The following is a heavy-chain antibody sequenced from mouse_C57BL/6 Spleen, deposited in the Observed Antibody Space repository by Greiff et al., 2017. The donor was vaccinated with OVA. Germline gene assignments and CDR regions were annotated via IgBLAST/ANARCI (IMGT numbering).Heavy chain of an antibody. CDR1: GYTFTSYW. V-gene: IGHV1-64*01. CDR2: IHPNSGST. Sequence: QVQLKQSGAELVKPGASVKLSCKASGYTFTSYWMHWVKQRPGQGLEWIGMIHPNSGSTNYNEKFKSKATLTVDKSSSTAYMQLSSLTSEDSAVYYCARDGTGTSFAYWGQGTLVTVSA. J-gene: IGHJ3*01. CDR3: ARDGTGTSFAY. D-gene: IGHD4-1*01.